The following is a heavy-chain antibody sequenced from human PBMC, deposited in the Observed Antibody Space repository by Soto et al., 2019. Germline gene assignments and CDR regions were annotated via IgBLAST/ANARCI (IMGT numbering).Heavy chain of an antibody. V-gene: IGHV4-59*01. CDR3: ARGSGNIAEYFQH. Sequence: SETLSLTCTVSGGSISSYYWSWIRQPPGKGLEWIGYIYYSGSTNYNPSLKSRVTMSVDTSKNQFSLKLSSVSAADTAVYYCARGSGNIAEYFQHWGQGTLVTVSS. CDR2: IYYSGST. CDR1: GGSISSYY. J-gene: IGHJ1*01. D-gene: IGHD2-15*01.